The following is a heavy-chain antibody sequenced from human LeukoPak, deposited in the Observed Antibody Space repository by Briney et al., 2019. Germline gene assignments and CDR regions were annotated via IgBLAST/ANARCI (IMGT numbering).Heavy chain of an antibody. CDR2: ISGSGGST. CDR1: GFTFSSYA. CDR3: ASPGGLSSSWYYFDY. J-gene: IGHJ4*02. Sequence: GGSLRLSCAASGFTFSSYAMRWVRQAPGKGLEWVSAISGSGGSTYYADSVKGRFTIARDNSKNTLDLQMNSLRAEDTAVYYCASPGGLSSSWYYFDYWGQGTLVTVSS. V-gene: IGHV3-23*01. D-gene: IGHD6-13*01.